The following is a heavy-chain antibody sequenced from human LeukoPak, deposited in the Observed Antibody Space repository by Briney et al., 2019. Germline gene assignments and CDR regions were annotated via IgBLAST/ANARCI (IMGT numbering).Heavy chain of an antibody. V-gene: IGHV4-39*01. CDR1: GGSINSNSYY. CDR3: ARHTGYYYGSGSYGNNWFDP. D-gene: IGHD3-10*01. CDR2: IYYSGST. J-gene: IGHJ5*02. Sequence: SETLSLTCTVSGGSINSNSYYWGWIRQPPGKGLEWIGSIYYSGSTYYNPSLKSRVTISVRTSKNQFSLKLSSVTAADTALYYCARHTGYYYGSGSYGNNWFDPWGQGTLVTVSS.